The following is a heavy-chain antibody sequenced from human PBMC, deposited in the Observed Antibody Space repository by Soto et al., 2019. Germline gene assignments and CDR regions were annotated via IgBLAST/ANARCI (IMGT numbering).Heavy chain of an antibody. CDR2: IYYSGST. J-gene: IGHJ4*02. Sequence: SETLSLTCTVSGGSISSGGYYWSWIRQHPGKGLEWIGYIYYSGSTYYNPSLKSRVTISVDTSKNQFSLKLSSVTAADTAVYYCVRAIGYGSGSYYNGAYYFDYWGQGTLVTVSS. CDR3: VRAIGYGSGSYYNGAYYFDY. CDR1: GGSISSGGYY. D-gene: IGHD3-10*01. V-gene: IGHV4-31*03.